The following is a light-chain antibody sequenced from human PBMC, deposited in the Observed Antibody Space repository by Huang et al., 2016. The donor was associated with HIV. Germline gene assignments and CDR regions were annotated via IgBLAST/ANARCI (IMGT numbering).Light chain of an antibody. Sequence: EIVMTLSPATLSVSPGESATLYCRASQSVGSNLAWYQQRRGQAPRLVIYAASTRATGIPARFSGSGSGTECTLTVSSLQSEDVAVYYCQQHNSWPRTFGQGTRV. CDR3: QQHNSWPRT. CDR1: QSVGSN. V-gene: IGKV3-15*01. J-gene: IGKJ1*01. CDR2: AAS.